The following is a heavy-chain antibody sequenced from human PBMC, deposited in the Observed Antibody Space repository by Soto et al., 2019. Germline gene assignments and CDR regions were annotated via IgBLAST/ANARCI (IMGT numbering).Heavy chain of an antibody. J-gene: IGHJ3*02. D-gene: IGHD6-19*01. V-gene: IGHV3-33*01. CDR1: GFTFSSYG. CDR2: IWYDGSNK. Sequence: GGSLRLSCAASGFTFSSYGMHWVRQAPGKGLEWVAVIWYDGSNKYYADSVKGRFAISRDNSKNTLYLQMNSLRAEDTAVYYCTRDPLIAVAAYDAFDIWGQGTLVTVSS. CDR3: TRDPLIAVAAYDAFDI.